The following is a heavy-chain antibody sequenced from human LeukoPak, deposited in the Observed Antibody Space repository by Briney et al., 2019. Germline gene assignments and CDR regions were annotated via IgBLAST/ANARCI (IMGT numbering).Heavy chain of an antibody. D-gene: IGHD3-16*01. V-gene: IGHV1-3*01. Sequence: ASMKVSCKASGYTLTSYAIHWVRQAPGQMLEWMGWLNGGSGATKYSQKFQGRVTITRDTSATTAYMELSSMRSEDTAVYYCAIERWGSFNWFDPWGRGTLVTVSS. CDR2: LNGGSGAT. CDR1: GYTLTSYA. CDR3: AIERWGSFNWFDP. J-gene: IGHJ5*02.